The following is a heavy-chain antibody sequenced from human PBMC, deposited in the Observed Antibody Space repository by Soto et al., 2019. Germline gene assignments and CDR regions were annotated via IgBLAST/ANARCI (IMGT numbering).Heavy chain of an antibody. CDR2: ISAYNGNT. CDR3: ARDGPDWFIVVVVAATDVFEI. Sequence: GASVKVSWKASGYTFTSYGISWVRQAPGQGLEWMGWISAYNGNTNYAQKLQGRVTMTTDTSTSTAYMELRSLRSDDTAVYYCARDGPDWFIVVVVAATDVFEIWGQGSMDT. J-gene: IGHJ3*02. CDR1: GYTFTSYG. D-gene: IGHD2-15*01. V-gene: IGHV1-18*01.